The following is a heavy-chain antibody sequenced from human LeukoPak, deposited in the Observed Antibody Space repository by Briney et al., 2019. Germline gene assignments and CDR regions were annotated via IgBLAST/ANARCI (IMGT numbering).Heavy chain of an antibody. CDR1: GFTFSDYS. J-gene: IGHJ4*02. Sequence: GGSLRLSCAASGFTFSDYSMSWVRQAPGKGLEWVSSISSTSTYIHYADSVKGRFTISRDNAKNSLYLQMDSLRAEDTAVYYCARDFESSSSWSFDYWGQGTLVTVS. CDR3: ARDFESSSSWSFDY. V-gene: IGHV3-21*01. D-gene: IGHD6-6*01. CDR2: ISSTSTYI.